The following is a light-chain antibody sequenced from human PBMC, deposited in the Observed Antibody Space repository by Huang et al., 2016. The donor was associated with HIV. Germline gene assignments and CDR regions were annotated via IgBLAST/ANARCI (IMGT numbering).Light chain of an antibody. CDR1: QTVSKY. Sequence: EIVLTQSPDTLSLSPGERATLSCRASQTVSKYLALYQHKPGQSPRLLIYDASKRAAGIPARFSGSGSGTDFTLSISSLEPEDFAVYYCQQRDNWPPMYTFGQGTKLEIK. J-gene: IGKJ2*01. CDR3: QQRDNWPPMYT. V-gene: IGKV3-11*01. CDR2: DAS.